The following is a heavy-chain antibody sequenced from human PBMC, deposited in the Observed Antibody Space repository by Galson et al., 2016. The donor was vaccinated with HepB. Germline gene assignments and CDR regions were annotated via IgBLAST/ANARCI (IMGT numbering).Heavy chain of an antibody. Sequence: SLRLSCAASGFTFNAHWMNWVRQAPGKGLEWVANIRGDGIVSYYAESVRGRFTISRDNAKNSLYLQMNGLRVDEPVVYYCSREMTGSYFDWGQGTLVTVSS. J-gene: IGHJ4*02. D-gene: IGHD3-10*01. V-gene: IGHV3-7*01. CDR2: IRGDGIVS. CDR1: GFTFNAHW. CDR3: SREMTGSYFD.